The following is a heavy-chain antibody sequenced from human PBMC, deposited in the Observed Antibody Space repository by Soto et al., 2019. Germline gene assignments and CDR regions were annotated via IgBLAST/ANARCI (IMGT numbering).Heavy chain of an antibody. Sequence: GESLKISCKGSGYSFTSYRIGWVRQMPGKGLEWMGIIYPGDSDTRYSPSFQGQVTISADKSISTAYLQWSSLKASDTAMYYCARDLYYYGSGSYYYYYYGMDVWGQGTKVTVSS. CDR2: IYPGDSDT. CDR3: ARDLYYYGSGSYYYYYYGMDV. J-gene: IGHJ6*02. V-gene: IGHV5-51*01. D-gene: IGHD3-10*01. CDR1: GYSFTSYR.